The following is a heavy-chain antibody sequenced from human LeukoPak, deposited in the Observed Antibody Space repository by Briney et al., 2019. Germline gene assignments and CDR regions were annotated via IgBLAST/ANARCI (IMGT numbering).Heavy chain of an antibody. CDR2: INHSGST. D-gene: IGHD6-6*01. V-gene: IGHV4-34*01. CDR1: GGSFSGYY. J-gene: IGHJ5*02. CDR3: ARGFEYSSP. Sequence: SETLSLTCAVYGGSFSGYYWSWIRQPPGKGLEWIGEINHSGSTNYNPSLKSRVTISVDTSKNQFSLKLSSVTAADTAVYYCARGFEYSSPWGQGTLVTVSS.